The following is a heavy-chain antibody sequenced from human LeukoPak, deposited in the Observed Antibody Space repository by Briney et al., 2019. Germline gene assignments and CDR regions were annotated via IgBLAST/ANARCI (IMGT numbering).Heavy chain of an antibody. CDR3: AKGRYYYDSSGYSYYYYGMDV. CDR2: IYHSGST. CDR1: GYSISSGYY. V-gene: IGHV4-38-2*02. J-gene: IGHJ6*02. Sequence: PSETLSLTCTVSGYSISSGYYWGWIRQPPGKGLEWIGSIYHSGSTYYNPSLKSRVTISVDTSKNQFSLKLSSVTAADTAVYYCAKGRYYYDSSGYSYYYYGMDVWGQGTTVTVSS. D-gene: IGHD3-22*01.